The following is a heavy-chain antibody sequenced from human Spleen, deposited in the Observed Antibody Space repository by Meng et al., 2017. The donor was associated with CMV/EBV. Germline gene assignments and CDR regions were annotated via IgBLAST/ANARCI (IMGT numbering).Heavy chain of an antibody. J-gene: IGHJ2*01. CDR1: GLTFTKYA. V-gene: IGHV3-74*01. Sequence: CAASGLTFTKYAMHGVRQAQGKGLGWGSRINTEGLSTSYADSVKGRFTISRDNAKNTLYLQMNSLRAEDTAVYYCARGKGGTWYFDLWGRGTLVTVSS. CDR2: INTEGLST. D-gene: IGHD3-16*01. CDR3: ARGKGGTWYFDL.